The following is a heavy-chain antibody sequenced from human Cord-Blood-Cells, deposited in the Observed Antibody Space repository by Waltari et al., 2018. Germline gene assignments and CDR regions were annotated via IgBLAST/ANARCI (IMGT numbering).Heavy chain of an antibody. CDR2: ISYDGSNK. V-gene: IGHV3-30*04. D-gene: IGHD2-2*01. Sequence: QVQLVESGGGVVQPGRSLRLSCAASGFTFSSYAMHWVRQAPGKGLAWVAVISYDGSNKYYADSVKGRFTISRDNSKNTLYLQMNSLRAEDTAVYYCARVWRYCSSTSCYGGLYYYYGMDVWGQGTTVTVSS. CDR3: ARVWRYCSSTSCYGGLYYYYGMDV. J-gene: IGHJ6*02. CDR1: GFTFSSYA.